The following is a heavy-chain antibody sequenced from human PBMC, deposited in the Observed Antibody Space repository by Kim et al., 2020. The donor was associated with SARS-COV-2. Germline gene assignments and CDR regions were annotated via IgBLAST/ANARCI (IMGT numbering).Heavy chain of an antibody. D-gene: IGHD3-10*01. CDR2: ITGSGGTT. J-gene: IGHJ5*02. CDR3: AKGAVVRGWATFDP. V-gene: IGHV3-23*01. CDR1: AFTFTTYA. Sequence: GGSLRLSCTASAFTFTTYAMSWVRQAPGKGLEWVSTITGSGGTTFYADSVKGRFTISRDNSKNTLYLQMNSLRADDTALYYCAKGAVVRGWATFDPWGQGTLVTVSS.